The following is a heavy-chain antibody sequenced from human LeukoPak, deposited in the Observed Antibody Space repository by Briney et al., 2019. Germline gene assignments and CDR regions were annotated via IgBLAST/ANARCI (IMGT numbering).Heavy chain of an antibody. CDR3: ARGGDIVLMVYAYFDY. Sequence: GSLRLSCAASGFTFSSYWMSWVRQPPGKGLEWIGEINHSGSTNYNPSLKSRVTISVDTSKNQFSLKLSSVTAADTAVYYCARGGDIVLMVYAYFDYWGQGTLVTVSS. CDR1: GFTFSSYW. D-gene: IGHD2-8*01. CDR2: INHSGST. V-gene: IGHV4-34*01. J-gene: IGHJ4*02.